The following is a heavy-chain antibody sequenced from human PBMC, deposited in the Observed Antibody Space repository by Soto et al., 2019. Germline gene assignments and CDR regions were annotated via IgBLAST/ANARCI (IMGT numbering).Heavy chain of an antibody. CDR1: GFTFSSYS. Sequence: EVQLVESGGGLVKPGGSLRLSCAASGFTFSSYSMNWVRQAPGKGLEWVSSISSSSSYIYYADSVKGRFTISRDNAKNSLYLQMNSLRAEDTAVYYCARDLNTYYDFWSGYYDYSGQGTLVTVSS. D-gene: IGHD3-3*01. J-gene: IGHJ4*02. CDR3: ARDLNTYYDFWSGYYDY. CDR2: ISSSSSYI. V-gene: IGHV3-21*01.